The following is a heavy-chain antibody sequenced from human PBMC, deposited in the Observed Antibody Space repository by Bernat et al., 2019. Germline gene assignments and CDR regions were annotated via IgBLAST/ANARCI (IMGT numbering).Heavy chain of an antibody. D-gene: IGHD6-19*01. Sequence: QVQLVESGGGVVQPGRSLRLSCAASGFTFSSYGMHWVRQAPGKGLEWVAVISYDGSNKYYADSVKGRFTISRDNSKNTLYLQMNSLRAEDTAVYYCAKEGGYSSGWYNSDYYYGMEVWGQGTTVTVSS. CDR1: GFTFSSYG. CDR3: AKEGGYSSGWYNSDYYYGMEV. CDR2: ISYDGSNK. V-gene: IGHV3-30*18. J-gene: IGHJ6*02.